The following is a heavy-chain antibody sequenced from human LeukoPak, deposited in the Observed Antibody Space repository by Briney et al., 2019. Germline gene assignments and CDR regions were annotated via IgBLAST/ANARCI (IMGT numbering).Heavy chain of an antibody. D-gene: IGHD2-15*01. J-gene: IGHJ4*02. CDR1: GFTFSSYA. V-gene: IGHV3-23*01. CDR3: VRDPTRTDCRDGSCFFDY. Sequence: GGSLRLSCAASGFTFSSYAMSWVRQAPGKGLEWVSAISGSGGSTYYADSVKGRFTISRDNSKNTLYLQMNSLRAEDTAVYYCVRDPTRTDCRDGSCFFDYWGQGTLVTVSS. CDR2: ISGSGGST.